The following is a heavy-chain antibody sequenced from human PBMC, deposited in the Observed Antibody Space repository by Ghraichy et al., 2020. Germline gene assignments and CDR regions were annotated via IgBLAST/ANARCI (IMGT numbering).Heavy chain of an antibody. J-gene: IGHJ4*02. CDR1: GFTFSGSG. Sequence: GGSLRLSCAASGFTFSGSGMHWVRQASGKGLEWVGHIRSEANSYATAYAASVRGRFTISRDDSKNTAYLQMNSLKTEDTAVYYCARHFETIDYWGQGTLVTVSS. V-gene: IGHV3-73*01. CDR3: ARHFETIDY. CDR2: IRSEANSYAT. D-gene: IGHD3-9*01.